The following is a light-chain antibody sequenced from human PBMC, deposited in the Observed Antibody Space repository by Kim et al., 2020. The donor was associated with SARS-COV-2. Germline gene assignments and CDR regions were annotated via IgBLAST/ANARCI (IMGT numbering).Light chain of an antibody. CDR2: LGS. Sequence: EPASISCRSSQSLLHSNGYNYLDWYLQKPGQSPQVLIYLGSNRASGVPDRFSGSGSGTDFTLKISRVEAEDVGVYYCMQVLQTPYSFGQGTKLEIK. J-gene: IGKJ2*03. CDR1: QSLLHSNGYNY. CDR3: MQVLQTPYS. V-gene: IGKV2-28*01.